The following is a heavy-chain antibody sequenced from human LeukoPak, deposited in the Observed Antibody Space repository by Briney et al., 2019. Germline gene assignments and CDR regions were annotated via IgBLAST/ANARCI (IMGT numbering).Heavy chain of an antibody. J-gene: IGHJ4*02. CDR3: ASGHYDSSGYVDDY. V-gene: IGHV4-38-2*02. CDR2: IYHSGST. Sequence: PSETLSLTCTVSGYSISSAYYWGWIRQPPGKGLEWIGNIYHSGSTYYNPSLESRVTISVDTSNNQFSLKLSSVTAADTAVYYCASGHYDSSGYVDDYWGQGTLVTVSS. D-gene: IGHD3-22*01. CDR1: GYSISSAYY.